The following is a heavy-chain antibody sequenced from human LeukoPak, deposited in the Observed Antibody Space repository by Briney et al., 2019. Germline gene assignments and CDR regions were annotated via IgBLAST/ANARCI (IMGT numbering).Heavy chain of an antibody. CDR2: INHSGST. V-gene: IGHV4-30-2*06. Sequence: PSETLSLTCTVSGGSISSGGYYWSWIRQSPGKGLEWIGYINHSGSTYYNPSLKSRVTISVDTSKNQFSLKLSSVTAADTAVYYCARDRENRYSSGWYEFDPWGQGTLVTVSS. D-gene: IGHD6-19*01. J-gene: IGHJ5*02. CDR1: GGSISSGGYY. CDR3: ARDRENRYSSGWYEFDP.